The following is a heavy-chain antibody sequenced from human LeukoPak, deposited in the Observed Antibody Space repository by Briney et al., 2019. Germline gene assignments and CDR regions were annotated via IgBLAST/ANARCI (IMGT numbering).Heavy chain of an antibody. D-gene: IGHD4-17*01. J-gene: IGHJ4*02. V-gene: IGHV3-21*01. CDR2: ISSSSSYI. Sequence: GGSLRLSCAASGFTFSSYSMNWVRQAPGKGLEWVSSISSSSSYIYYADPVKGRFTISRDNAKNSLYLQMNSLRAEDTAVYYCAGGVYGDYAPLDYWGQGTLVTVSS. CDR1: GFTFSSYS. CDR3: AGGVYGDYAPLDY.